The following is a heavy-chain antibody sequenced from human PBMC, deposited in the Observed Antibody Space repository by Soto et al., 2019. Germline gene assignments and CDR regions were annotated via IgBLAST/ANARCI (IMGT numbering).Heavy chain of an antibody. D-gene: IGHD6-19*01. J-gene: IGHJ3*01. CDR2: ISSSGDTT. V-gene: IGHV3-23*01. CDR1: GLTFINEA. CDR3: ANRGVRVAGHFPF. Sequence: EVQLLESGGGLAQPGGSLRLSCAASGLTFINEAMSWVRQAPGKGLEWVSSISSSGDTTYYAESVKGRFAISRDNSKSTVYLQMNTLRADDTAVYYCANRGVRVAGHFPFWGQGTLVTVSS.